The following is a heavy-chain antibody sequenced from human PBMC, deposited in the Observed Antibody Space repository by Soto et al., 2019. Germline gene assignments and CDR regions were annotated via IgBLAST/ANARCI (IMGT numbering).Heavy chain of an antibody. CDR3: AKDSVYCGGGSCYAVYYFDY. J-gene: IGHJ4*02. CDR1: GFTFSSYA. CDR2: ISGSGGST. D-gene: IGHD2-15*01. Sequence: GGSLRLSCAASGFTFSSYAMSWVRQAPGKGLEWVSAISGSGGSTYYADSVKGRFTISRDNSKNTLYLQMNSLRAEDTAVYYCAKDSVYCGGGSCYAVYYFDYWGQGTLVTVSS. V-gene: IGHV3-23*01.